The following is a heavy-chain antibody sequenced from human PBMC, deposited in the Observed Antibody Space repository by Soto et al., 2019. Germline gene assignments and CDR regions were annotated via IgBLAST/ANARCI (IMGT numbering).Heavy chain of an antibody. CDR3: ARGRITMVRGVKYYYYGMDV. V-gene: IGHV4-34*01. Sequence: QVQLQQWGAGLLKPSETLSLTCAVYGGSFSGYYWSWIRQPPGKGLEWIGEINHSGSTNYNPSLYGRPHISVHTSKNQFSLKLSSVTAADTAVYYCARGRITMVRGVKYYYYGMDVWGQGTTVTVSS. D-gene: IGHD3-10*01. J-gene: IGHJ6*02. CDR1: GGSFSGYY. CDR2: INHSGST.